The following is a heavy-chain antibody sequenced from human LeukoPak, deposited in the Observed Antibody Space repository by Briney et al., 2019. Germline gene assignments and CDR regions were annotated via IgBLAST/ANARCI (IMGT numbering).Heavy chain of an antibody. CDR2: IYTSGST. CDR3: ARASFVNIFDY. Sequence: SQTLSLTCTVSGGSISSGSYYWSWIRQPAGKGLEWIGRIYTSGSTNYNPSLKSRVTISVDTSKNQFSLKLSSVTAADTAVYYCARASFVNIFDYWGQGTLVTVSS. D-gene: IGHD2/OR15-2a*01. CDR1: GGSISSGSYY. V-gene: IGHV4-61*02. J-gene: IGHJ4*02.